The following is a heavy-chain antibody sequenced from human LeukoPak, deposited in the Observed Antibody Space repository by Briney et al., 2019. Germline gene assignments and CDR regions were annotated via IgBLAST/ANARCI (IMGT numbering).Heavy chain of an antibody. D-gene: IGHD3-22*01. J-gene: IGHJ6*02. CDR1: GFTFSSYW. CDR2: IKQDGSEK. V-gene: IGHV3-7*04. CDR3: ARGSSGYKPYGMDV. Sequence: GGSLRLSCAASGFTFSSYWMTWVRQAPGKGLEWVANIKQDGSEKYYVESVKSRFTISRDNAKNSLNLQMNSLRAEDTAVYYCARGSSGYKPYGMDVWGQGTTVTVFS.